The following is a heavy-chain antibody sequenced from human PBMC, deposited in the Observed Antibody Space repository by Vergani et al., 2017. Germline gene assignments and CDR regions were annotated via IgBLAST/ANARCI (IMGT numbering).Heavy chain of an antibody. CDR1: GGTFTTYS. CDR3: ATESSSGWHSFDY. J-gene: IGHJ4*02. D-gene: IGHD6-19*01. CDR2: IIPIFGTA. Sequence: QVQLVQSGAEVKKPGSSVKVSCKASGGTFTTYSISWVRQSLGQGLEWMGGIIPIFGTAKYAQKFQGRVTITADGSSSTAYMDLSSLRSEDTAVYYCATESSSGWHSFDYWGQGTLVTVSS. V-gene: IGHV1-69*01.